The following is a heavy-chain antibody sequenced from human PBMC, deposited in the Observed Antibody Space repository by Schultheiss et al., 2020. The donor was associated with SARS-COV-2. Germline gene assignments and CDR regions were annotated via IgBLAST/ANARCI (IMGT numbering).Heavy chain of an antibody. Sequence: SETLSLTCTVSGGSISSYYWSRIRQPPGKGLEWIGYIYYSGSTNYNPSLKSRVTISVDTSKNQFSLKLSSVTAADTAVYYCARLPSSGWYSDYYYYYMDVWGKGTTVTVSS. D-gene: IGHD6-19*01. CDR3: ARLPSSGWYSDYYYYYMDV. CDR1: GGSISSYY. J-gene: IGHJ6*03. V-gene: IGHV4-59*08. CDR2: IYYSGST.